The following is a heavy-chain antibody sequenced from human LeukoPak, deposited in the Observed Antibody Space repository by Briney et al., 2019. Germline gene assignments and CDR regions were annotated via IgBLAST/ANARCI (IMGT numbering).Heavy chain of an antibody. CDR2: ISYDGSNK. J-gene: IGHJ6*02. Sequence: GGSLRLSCAASGSTFSSYGMHWVRQAPGKGLEWVAVISYDGSNKYYADSVKGRFTISRDNSKNTLYLQMNSLRAEDTAVYYCAKTSRYSSGWPAVDYYYYYGMDVWGQGTTVTVSS. V-gene: IGHV3-30*18. CDR3: AKTSRYSSGWPAVDYYYYYGMDV. D-gene: IGHD6-19*01. CDR1: GSTFSSYG.